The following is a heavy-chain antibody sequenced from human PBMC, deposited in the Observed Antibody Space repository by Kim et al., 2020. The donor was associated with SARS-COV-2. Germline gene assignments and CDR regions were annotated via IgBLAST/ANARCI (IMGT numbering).Heavy chain of an antibody. D-gene: IGHD3-10*01. V-gene: IGHV3-23*01. Sequence: GGSLRLSCAASGFTFITYAMSWVRQAPGKGLEWVSTFGGSGGNTYYADSVKGCFTISRDNSKNTLYLQMDSLTVDDTALYYCAKDRGASHFYGMDVWGQGTAVTVSS. CDR3: AKDRGASHFYGMDV. J-gene: IGHJ6*02. CDR2: FGGSGGNT. CDR1: GFTFITYA.